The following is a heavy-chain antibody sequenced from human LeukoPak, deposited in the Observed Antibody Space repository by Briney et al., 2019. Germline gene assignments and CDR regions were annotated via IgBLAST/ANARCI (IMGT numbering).Heavy chain of an antibody. CDR3: ASGGVGACKYYSDPFHY. CDR2: LYSAGAT. V-gene: IGHV3-53*01. CDR1: SLTVTSNY. D-gene: IGHD3-10*01. J-gene: IGHJ4*02. Sequence: PGGSLRLCFAASSLTVTSNYTSSVRQAPGKGLEWVSILYSAGATYYADSVRGRFTISRDSSKNTVCLQLSSLRAEDTAVYYCASGGVGACKYYSDPFHYWGEGTLVTVSS.